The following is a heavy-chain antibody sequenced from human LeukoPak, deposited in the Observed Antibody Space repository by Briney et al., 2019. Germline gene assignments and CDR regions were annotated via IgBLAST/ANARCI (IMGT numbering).Heavy chain of an antibody. CDR3: ARAVPAAEMSIAARREGAFDI. V-gene: IGHV3-74*01. CDR1: GFTFSSYW. CDR2: INTDGSST. J-gene: IGHJ3*02. D-gene: IGHD6-6*01. Sequence: PGGSLRLSCATSGFTFSSYWMHWVRRAPGKGLVWVSRINTDGSSTIYADSVKGRFTISRDNAKNTLYLQMNSLRAEDTAVYYCARAVPAAEMSIAARREGAFDIWGQGTMVTVSS.